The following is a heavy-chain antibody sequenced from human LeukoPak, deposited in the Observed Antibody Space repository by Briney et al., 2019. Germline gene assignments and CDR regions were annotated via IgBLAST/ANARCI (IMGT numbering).Heavy chain of an antibody. J-gene: IGHJ5*02. Sequence: GASVKVSCKASGGTFSSYAISWVRQAPGQGLEWMGGIIPIFGTANYAQKFQGRVTITADESTSTAYMELSSLRSEDTAVYYCARDKGVLRYFDWFQNWFDPWGQGTLVTVSS. CDR1: GGTFSSYA. CDR2: IIPIFGTA. V-gene: IGHV1-69*13. D-gene: IGHD3-9*01. CDR3: ARDKGVLRYFDWFQNWFDP.